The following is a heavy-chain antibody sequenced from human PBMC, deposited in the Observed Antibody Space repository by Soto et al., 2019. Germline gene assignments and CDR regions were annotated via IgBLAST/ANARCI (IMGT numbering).Heavy chain of an antibody. CDR1: GYTFTGYY. CDR2: INPNSGGT. V-gene: IGHV1-2*04. D-gene: IGHD5-12*01. CDR3: ARHAFSGYGTNDDFDI. J-gene: IGHJ3*02. Sequence: AALKVSCKASGYTFTGYYMHWERQAPGQGLEWMGWINPNSGGTNYAQKSQGWVTMTRDTSISTAYMELSRLRSDDTAVYYCARHAFSGYGTNDDFDIWGQGTMVPVSS.